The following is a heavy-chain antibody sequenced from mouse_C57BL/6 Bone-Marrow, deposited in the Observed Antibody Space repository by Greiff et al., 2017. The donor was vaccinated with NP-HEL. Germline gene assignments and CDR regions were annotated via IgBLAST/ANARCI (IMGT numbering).Heavy chain of an antibody. Sequence: LQESGPELVKPGASVKISCKASGYSFTDYNMNWVKQSNGKSLEWIGVINPNYGTTRYNQKFKGKATLTVDQSSSTAYMQLNSLTSEDSAVYYCARWEKTRGSSPFDYWGQGTTLTVSS. V-gene: IGHV1-39*01. J-gene: IGHJ2*01. CDR3: ARWEKTRGSSPFDY. CDR2: INPNYGTT. D-gene: IGHD1-1*01. CDR1: GYSFTDYN.